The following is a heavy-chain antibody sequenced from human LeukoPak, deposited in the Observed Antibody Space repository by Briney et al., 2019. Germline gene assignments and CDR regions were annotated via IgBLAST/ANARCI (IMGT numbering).Heavy chain of an antibody. CDR1: GYTFTGYY. CDR3: AKDQVVVPAATRYYYYGMDV. CDR2: INPNSGGT. D-gene: IGHD2-2*01. Sequence: ASVKVSCKASGYTFTGYYMHWVRQAPGQGLEWMGWINPNSGGTKYAQKFHGRVTMTRDTSISTAYMELSRLRSDDTAVYYCAKDQVVVPAATRYYYYGMDVWGQGTTVTVSS. J-gene: IGHJ6*02. V-gene: IGHV1-2*02.